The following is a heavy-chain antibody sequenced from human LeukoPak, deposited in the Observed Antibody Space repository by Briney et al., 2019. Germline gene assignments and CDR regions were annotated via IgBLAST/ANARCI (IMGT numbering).Heavy chain of an antibody. CDR2: TYYRSKWYN. Sequence: SQTLSLTFAISGDSVSNNSAAWNWIRQSPSRGLEWLGRTYYRSKWYNDYAVSVKSRITINPDTSKNQFSLQVNSVTPEDTAVYYCARAPTPIIAVAGSFDYWGQGTLVTVPS. J-gene: IGHJ4*02. CDR3: ARAPTPIIAVAGSFDY. CDR1: GDSVSNNSAA. V-gene: IGHV6-1*01. D-gene: IGHD6-19*01.